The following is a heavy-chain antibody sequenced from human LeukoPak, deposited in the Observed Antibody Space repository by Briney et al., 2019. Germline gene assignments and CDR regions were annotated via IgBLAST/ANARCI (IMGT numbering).Heavy chain of an antibody. Sequence: GGSLRLSCAASGFSFRDYYMSWIRQAPGKGLEWLSHISTTGDTKNYAVSVKGRFTISRDNAKNSLYLQMNSLRAEDTAVYYCARSGTTYYYDSGSRIWGQGTMVTVSS. J-gene: IGHJ3*02. V-gene: IGHV3-11*04. CDR1: GFSFRDYY. D-gene: IGHD3-22*01. CDR3: ARSGTTYYYDSGSRI. CDR2: ISTTGDTK.